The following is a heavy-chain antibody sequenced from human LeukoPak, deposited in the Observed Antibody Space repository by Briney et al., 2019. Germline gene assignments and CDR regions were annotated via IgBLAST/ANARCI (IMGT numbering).Heavy chain of an antibody. J-gene: IGHJ4*02. CDR3: ARAQGIVGAPYYFDY. CDR2: IYYSGST. D-gene: IGHD1-26*01. CDR1: GGSISSYY. Sequence: SEALSLTCTVSGGSISSYYWSWIRQPPGKGLEWIGYIYYSGSTNYNPSLKSRVTISVHTSKNQFSLKLSSVTAADTAVYYCARAQGIVGAPYYFDYWGQGTLVTVSS. V-gene: IGHV4-59*01.